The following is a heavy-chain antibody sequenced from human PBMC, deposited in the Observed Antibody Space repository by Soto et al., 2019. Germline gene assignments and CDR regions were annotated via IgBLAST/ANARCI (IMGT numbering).Heavy chain of an antibody. V-gene: IGHV4-30-4*01. D-gene: IGHD3-10*01. J-gene: IGHJ6*02. CDR2: IYYGGST. CDR1: GGSISSGDYY. CDR3: ARGYYGSGSYSNYYYYGMDV. Sequence: PSETLSLTCTVSGGSISSGDYYWSWIRQPPGKGLEWIGYIYYGGSTYYNPSLKSRVTISVDTSKNQFSLKLSSVTAADTAVYYCARGYYGSGSYSNYYYYGMDVWGQGTTVTVSS.